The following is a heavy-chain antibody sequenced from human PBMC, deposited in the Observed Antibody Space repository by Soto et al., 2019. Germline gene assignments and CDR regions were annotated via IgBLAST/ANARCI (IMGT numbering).Heavy chain of an antibody. V-gene: IGHV3-53*01. CDR2: IYSGGST. Sequence: GSLRLSCAASGFTVSSNYMSWVRQAPGKGLEWVSVIYSGGSTYYADSVKGRFTISRDNSKNTLYLQMNSLRAEDTAVYYCARHWATVTTFMDVWGQGTTVTV. CDR1: GFTVSSNY. J-gene: IGHJ6*02. CDR3: ARHWATVTTFMDV. D-gene: IGHD4-4*01.